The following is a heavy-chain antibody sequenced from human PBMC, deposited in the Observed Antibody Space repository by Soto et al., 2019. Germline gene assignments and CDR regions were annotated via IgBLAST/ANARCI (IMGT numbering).Heavy chain of an antibody. CDR1: GFTFSSYG. Sequence: GESLKISCAASGFTFSSYGMHWVRQAPGKGLEWVAVIWYDGSNKYYADSVKGRFTIPRDNSKNTLYLQMNSLRAEDTAVYYCAREGRDCISTSCPYYYYGMDVWGQGTTVTVSS. D-gene: IGHD2-2*01. J-gene: IGHJ6*02. CDR3: AREGRDCISTSCPYYYYGMDV. CDR2: IWYDGSNK. V-gene: IGHV3-33*01.